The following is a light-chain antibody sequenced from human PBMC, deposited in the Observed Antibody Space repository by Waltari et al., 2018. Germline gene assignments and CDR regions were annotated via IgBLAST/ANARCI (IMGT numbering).Light chain of an antibody. V-gene: IGKV3-20*01. Sequence: EIALTQSPGTLSLSPGERASLSCKASQSVSTSYLAWYQQKPGQAPRLLIYDAASRATGIPDRFSGSGSGTDFTLTISRLEPEDFAVYYCHQYGSSLWTFGQGTKVEIK. J-gene: IGKJ1*01. CDR2: DAA. CDR1: QSVSTSY. CDR3: HQYGSSLWT.